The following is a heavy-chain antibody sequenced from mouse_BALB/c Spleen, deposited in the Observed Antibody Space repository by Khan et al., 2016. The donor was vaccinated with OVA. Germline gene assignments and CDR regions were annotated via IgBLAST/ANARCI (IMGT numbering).Heavy chain of an antibody. D-gene: IGHD4-1*01. CDR2: INPYNGGT. Sequence: MQLEESGPELVKPGASVKMSCKPSGYIFTNYVLPWVKQKPGQGLEWIGYINPYNGGTKYNEKFKGKATLASDKSSITAYMELSSLTSEDSAVYFCARGNWQSYYFDYWGQGTTLTLSS. CDR3: ARGNWQSYYFDY. J-gene: IGHJ2*01. CDR1: GYIFTNYV. V-gene: IGHV1S136*01.